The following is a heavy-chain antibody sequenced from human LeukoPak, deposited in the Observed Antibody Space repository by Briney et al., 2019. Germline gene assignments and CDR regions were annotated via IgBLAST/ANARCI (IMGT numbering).Heavy chain of an antibody. J-gene: IGHJ4*02. V-gene: IGHV3-23*01. Sequence: PGGSLRLSCVASGFTLSSYAMSWVRQAPGKGLEWVSVISGSGGTTYYADSVKGRFTISRDNSKNTLYLQMNSLRAEDTAVCYCARESESYDSSGSTFGYWGQGTLVTVSS. CDR3: ARESESYDSSGSTFGY. CDR1: GFTLSSYA. CDR2: ISGSGGTT. D-gene: IGHD3-22*01.